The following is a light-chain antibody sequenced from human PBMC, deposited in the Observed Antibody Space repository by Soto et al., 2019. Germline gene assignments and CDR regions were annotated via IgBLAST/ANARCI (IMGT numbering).Light chain of an antibody. V-gene: IGLV2-8*01. CDR3: SSSAGTNSFVL. CDR1: SSDIGGYNS. J-gene: IGLJ3*02. Sequence: QSALTQPPSASGSPGQSVTISCTGTSSDIGGYNSVSWYQQHPGKAPKLMIYEVNKRPLGVPERFSGSKSGTTASLTVSGLQADDEADYYCSSSAGTNSFVLFGGGTKVTVL. CDR2: EVN.